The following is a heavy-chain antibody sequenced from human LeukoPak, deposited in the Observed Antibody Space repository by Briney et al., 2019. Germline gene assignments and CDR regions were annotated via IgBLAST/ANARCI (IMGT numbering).Heavy chain of an antibody. Sequence: GTSLRLSCAASGFSFSSYNFHWVRQAPGKGLKWLGFISYDGNIKYEDSVKGRFTISRDNSKNTLYLQMNSLRPEDTAMYYCGRDFVNDAKARFDSWGQGTLVTVSS. J-gene: IGHJ4*02. CDR3: GRDFVNDAKARFDS. V-gene: IGHV3-30*03. CDR1: GFSFSSYN. CDR2: ISYDGNIK. D-gene: IGHD4/OR15-4a*01.